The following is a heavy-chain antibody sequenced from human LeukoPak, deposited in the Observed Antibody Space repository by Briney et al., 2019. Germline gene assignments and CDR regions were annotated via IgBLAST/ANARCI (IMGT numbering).Heavy chain of an antibody. CDR1: GGSINSHY. CDR3: ASRPADTTWYGVFDY. Sequence: SETLSLKCSVSGGSINSHYWSWIRQPPGKRLEWIGYIFNTGNTNYNPSLASRVTMSVDTSRAQFFLRLSPVTAADTAIYYCASRPADTTWYGVFDYWSQGTLVTVSS. J-gene: IGHJ4*02. D-gene: IGHD3-10*01. CDR2: IFNTGNT. V-gene: IGHV4-59*11.